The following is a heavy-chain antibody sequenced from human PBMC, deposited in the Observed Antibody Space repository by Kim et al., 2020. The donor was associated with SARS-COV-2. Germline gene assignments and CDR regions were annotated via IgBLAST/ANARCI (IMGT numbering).Heavy chain of an antibody. Sequence: SETLSLTCAVYGGSFSGYYWSWIRQPPGKGLEWIGEINHSGSTNYNPSLKSRVTISVDTSKNQFSLKLSSVTAADTAVYYCARGIVVVPAATYRFDYWG. CDR2: INHSGST. CDR1: GGSFSGYY. J-gene: IGHJ4*01. V-gene: IGHV4-34*01. CDR3: ARGIVVVPAATYRFDY. D-gene: IGHD2-2*01.